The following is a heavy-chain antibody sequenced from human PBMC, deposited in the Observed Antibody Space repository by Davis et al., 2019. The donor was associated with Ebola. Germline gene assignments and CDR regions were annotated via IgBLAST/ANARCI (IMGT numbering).Heavy chain of an antibody. CDR1: GFTFSSYG. V-gene: IGHV3-23*01. D-gene: IGHD3-3*01. CDR2: ISGSGGST. J-gene: IGHJ4*02. Sequence: GESLKISCAASGFTFSSYGMHWVRQAPGKGLEWVSAISGSGGSTYYADSVKGRFTISRDNSKNTLYLQMNSLRAEDTAVYYCARDQGRLTIFGVVIYYWGQGTLVTVSS. CDR3: ARDQGRLTIFGVVIYY.